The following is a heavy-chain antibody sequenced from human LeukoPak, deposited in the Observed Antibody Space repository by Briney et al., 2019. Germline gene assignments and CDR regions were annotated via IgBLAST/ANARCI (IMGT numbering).Heavy chain of an antibody. Sequence: GGSLRLSCAASGFSISGFWMTWVRQAPGRGLEWVANIREDGNVKYYVGSVKGRFTISRDNAKNSLYLQTNSLRADDTAVYYCARDSPEGSSWRSEPSFDYWGQGTLVTVSS. CDR3: ARDSPEGSSWRSEPSFDY. V-gene: IGHV3-7*04. CDR1: GFSISGFW. CDR2: IREDGNVK. J-gene: IGHJ4*02. D-gene: IGHD6-13*01.